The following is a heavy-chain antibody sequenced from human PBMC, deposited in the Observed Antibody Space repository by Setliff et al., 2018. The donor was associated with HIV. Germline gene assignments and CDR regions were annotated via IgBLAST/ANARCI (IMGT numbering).Heavy chain of an antibody. V-gene: IGHV1-18*01. J-gene: IGHJ1*01. D-gene: IGHD3-10*01. CDR2: ISAYNGNT. CDR1: GGTFSSYA. CDR3: ARVVVRGVTFIAEYFQH. Sequence: ASVKVSCKASGGTFSSYAISWVRQAPGQGLEWMGWISAYNGNTNYAQKLQGRVTMTTDTSTSTAYMELRSLRSDDTAVHYCARVVVRGVTFIAEYFQHWGQGTLVTVSS.